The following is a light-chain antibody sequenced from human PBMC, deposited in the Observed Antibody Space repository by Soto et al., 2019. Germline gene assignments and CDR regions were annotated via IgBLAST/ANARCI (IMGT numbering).Light chain of an antibody. Sequence: EIQVTQSPTSLSASVGDRVTITCRASRSIGNNLNWYQQRPGQAPQLLIYAASSLQSGVPSRFSGSTSGTDFTLTINGLQPEDFATYYCQQSFSPHIAFGQGTRL. CDR2: AAS. CDR3: QQSFSPHIA. J-gene: IGKJ5*01. V-gene: IGKV1-39*01. CDR1: RSIGNN.